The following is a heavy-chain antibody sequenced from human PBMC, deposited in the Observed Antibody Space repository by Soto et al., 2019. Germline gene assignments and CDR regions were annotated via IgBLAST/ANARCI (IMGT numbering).Heavy chain of an antibody. CDR3: AREELEPTPSTWFDP. CDR1: GGTFSSYA. J-gene: IGHJ5*02. Sequence: QVQLVQSGAEVKKPGSSVKVPCKASGGTFSSYAISWVRQAPGQGLEWMGGIIPIFGTANYAQKFQGRVTITADESTSTAYMELSSLRSEDTAVYYCAREELEPTPSTWFDPWGQGTLVTVSS. CDR2: IIPIFGTA. V-gene: IGHV1-69*01. D-gene: IGHD1-1*01.